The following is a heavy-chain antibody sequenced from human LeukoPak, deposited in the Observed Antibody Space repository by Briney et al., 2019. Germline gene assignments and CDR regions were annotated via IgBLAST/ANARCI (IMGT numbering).Heavy chain of an antibody. Sequence: SETLSLTCTVSGGSISSSSYYWGWIRQPPWKGLEWVGSIYYSGSTYYNPSLKSRVTISVDTSKNQFSLKLSSVTAADTAVYYCDAYQQLSQGYYYYMDVWGKGTTVTVPS. J-gene: IGHJ6*03. V-gene: IGHV4-39*01. CDR1: GGSISSSSYY. CDR3: DAYQQLSQGYYYYMDV. CDR2: IYYSGST. D-gene: IGHD2-2*01.